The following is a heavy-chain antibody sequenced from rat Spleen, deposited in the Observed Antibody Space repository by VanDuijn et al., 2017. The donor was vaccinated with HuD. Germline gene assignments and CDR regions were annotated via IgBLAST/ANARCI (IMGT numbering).Heavy chain of an antibody. CDR3: ARSGGGYPYYYVMDA. J-gene: IGHJ4*01. CDR1: GFSLIRNG. V-gene: IGHV2-47*01. D-gene: IGHD1-4*01. Sequence: QVQLKESGPGLVQPSQTLSLTCTVSGFSLIRNGVSWVRQPPGKGLEWMGVIWSHGGIDYNSAITSRLSITRDTSKSQVFLKMNSLQTEDTAMYFCARSGGGYPYYYVMDAWGQGASVTVSS. CDR2: IWSHGGI.